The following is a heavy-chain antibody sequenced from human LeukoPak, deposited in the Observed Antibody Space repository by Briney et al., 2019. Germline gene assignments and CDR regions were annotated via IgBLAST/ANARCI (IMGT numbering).Heavy chain of an antibody. V-gene: IGHV3-9*01. J-gene: IGHJ4*02. CDR1: GFPFDDYA. Sequence: GRSLRLSCAAPGFPFDDYAMHWVRQAPGKGREWVSGISWNSGSIGYADSVTGRFTISRDNAKNTLYLQMNSLRAEDTAVYYCERDKDSSSSLDYWGQGTLVTVSS. CDR3: ERDKDSSSSLDY. D-gene: IGHD3-22*01. CDR2: ISWNSGSI.